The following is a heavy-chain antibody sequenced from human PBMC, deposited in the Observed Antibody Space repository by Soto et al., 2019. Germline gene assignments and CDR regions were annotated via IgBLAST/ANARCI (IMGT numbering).Heavy chain of an antibody. V-gene: IGHV2-5*02. J-gene: IGHJ6*02. CDR1: GVSLSTSGVG. CDR3: AHASNAYCDYGTDV. CDR2: IYWDDGK. Sequence: QITLKESGPTLVKPTQTLTLTCTFSGVSLSTSGVGVGWIRQPPGKALEWLALIYWDDGKRYSPSLKSRLTITTAPAKKPVVLTTTDMHPVETARAYCAHASNAYCDYGTDVWGQGPRVTVSS.